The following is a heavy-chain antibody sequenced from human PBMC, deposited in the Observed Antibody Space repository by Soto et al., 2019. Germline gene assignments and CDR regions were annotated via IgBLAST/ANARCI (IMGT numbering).Heavy chain of an antibody. CDR1: GGSISTGGYY. J-gene: IGHJ4*02. V-gene: IGHV4-31*03. Sequence: QVQLQESGPGLVKPSQTLSLTCTVSGGSISTGGYYWGWIRQHPGKGLEWIGNIYYSGSTYYTPSLKRRVTISEETSKNQCSRKPSSVTAADTAVYYSAGEPLTWGQGTLVTASS. CDR3: AGEPLT. CDR2: IYYSGST.